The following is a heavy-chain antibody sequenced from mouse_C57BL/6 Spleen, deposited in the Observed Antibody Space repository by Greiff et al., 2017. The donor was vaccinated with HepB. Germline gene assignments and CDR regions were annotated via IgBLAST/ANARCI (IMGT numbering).Heavy chain of an antibody. CDR1: GYSFTGYF. J-gene: IGHJ4*01. CDR2: INPYNGDT. CDR3: AREVLLRPYAMDY. D-gene: IGHD1-2*01. Sequence: EVQLQQSGPELVKPGDSVKISCKASGYSFTGYFMNWVMQSHGKSLEWIGRINPYNGDTFYNQKFKGKATLTVDKSSSTAHMELRSLTSEDSAVYYGAREVLLRPYAMDYWGQGTSVTVSS. V-gene: IGHV1-20*01.